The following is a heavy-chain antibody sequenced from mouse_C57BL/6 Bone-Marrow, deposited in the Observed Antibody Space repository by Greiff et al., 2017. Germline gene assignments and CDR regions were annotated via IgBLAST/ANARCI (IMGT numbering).Heavy chain of an antibody. CDR2: IYPRSGNT. V-gene: IGHV1-81*01. CDR3: SIVDSSGYVWYFDY. D-gene: IGHD3-2*02. J-gene: IGHJ2*01. Sequence: QVQLKQSGAELARPGASVKLSCKASGYTFPSYGISWVKQRTGQGLEWIGEIYPRSGNTYYNEKFKGKATLTADKSSSTAYMVLRSLSSEDSSVYFCSIVDSSGYVWYFDYGGQGTTLTVSS. CDR1: GYTFPSYG.